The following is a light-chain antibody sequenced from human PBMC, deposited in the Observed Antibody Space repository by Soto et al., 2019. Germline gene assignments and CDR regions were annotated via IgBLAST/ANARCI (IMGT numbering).Light chain of an antibody. CDR3: QHYTLASGP. CDR2: SAS. J-gene: IGKJ1*01. CDR1: HDIFTY. V-gene: IGKV1-5*01. Sequence: IQLTQSPSTVTASVGDCVTISCRASHDIFTYLAWYQHKPGKAPRLLIFSASSLQTGVPPRFRGSGSGTDFTLTISSLQPDDVGLYYCQHYTLASGPFGQGTRV.